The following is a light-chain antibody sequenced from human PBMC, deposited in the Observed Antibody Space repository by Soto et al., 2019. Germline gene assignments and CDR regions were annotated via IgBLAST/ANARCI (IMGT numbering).Light chain of an antibody. J-gene: IGKJ2*01. CDR1: QSVSSY. V-gene: IGKV3-11*01. CDR2: DAS. CDR3: QQRSNPYT. Sequence: EIVLTQSPATLSLSPGERATLSCRASQSVSSYLAWYQQKPGQAPRLLIYDASNRATVIPARFSGSGSGTDFTLTISSLEPEDFAVYYCQQRSNPYTFGQGTKLEIK.